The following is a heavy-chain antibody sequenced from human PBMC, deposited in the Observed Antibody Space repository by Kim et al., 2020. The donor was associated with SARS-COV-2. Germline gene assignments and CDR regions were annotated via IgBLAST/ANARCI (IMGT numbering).Heavy chain of an antibody. CDR2: NT. Sequence: NTNYAQKLQGRVTMTTDTSTSTAYMELRSLRSDDTAVYYCARDSSGWYAYWGQGTLVTVSS. D-gene: IGHD6-19*01. V-gene: IGHV1-18*01. J-gene: IGHJ4*02. CDR3: ARDSSGWYAY.